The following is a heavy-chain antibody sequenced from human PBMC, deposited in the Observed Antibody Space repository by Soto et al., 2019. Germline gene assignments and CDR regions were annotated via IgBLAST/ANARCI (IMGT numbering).Heavy chain of an antibody. CDR2: ISGSGGST. V-gene: IGHV3-23*01. CDR1: GFTFSSYA. CDR3: AKDLGSGSYLFYYYGMDV. Sequence: GGSLRLSCAASGFTFSSYAMSWVRQAPGKGLEWVSAISGSGGSTYYADSVKGRFTISRDNSKNTLYLQMNSLRAEDTAVYYCAKDLGSGSYLFYYYGMDVWGQGTTVTVSS. J-gene: IGHJ6*02. D-gene: IGHD3-10*01.